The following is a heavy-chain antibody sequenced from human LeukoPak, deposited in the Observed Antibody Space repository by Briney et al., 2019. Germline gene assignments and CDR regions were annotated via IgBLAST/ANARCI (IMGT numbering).Heavy chain of an antibody. V-gene: IGHV3-11*01. CDR2: ISSRATTI. CDR3: AGGYNGYDWSDY. D-gene: IGHD5-12*01. CDR1: GLSLTDNY. J-gene: IGHJ4*02. Sequence: GGSLILSCAASGLSLTDNYMNWIRQAPGKGLEWIAYISSRATTIKYADSVKGRFTISRDTAKNTLYLHLNSLKSEDTALYFCAGGYNGYDWSDYWGQGALVTVSS.